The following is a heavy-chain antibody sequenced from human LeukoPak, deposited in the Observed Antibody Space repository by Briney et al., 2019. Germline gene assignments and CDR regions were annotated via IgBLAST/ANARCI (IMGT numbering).Heavy chain of an antibody. V-gene: IGHV3-53*01. CDR2: IYSGGST. CDR3: ATMVRGVITALDY. J-gene: IGHJ4*02. CDR1: GFTVSSNY. Sequence: SGGSLRLSCAASGFTVSSNYMSWVRQAPGKGLEWVSVIYSGGSTYYADSVKGRFTISRDNSKNTLYLQMNSLRAEDTAVYYCATMVRGVITALDYWGQGTLVTVSS. D-gene: IGHD3-10*01.